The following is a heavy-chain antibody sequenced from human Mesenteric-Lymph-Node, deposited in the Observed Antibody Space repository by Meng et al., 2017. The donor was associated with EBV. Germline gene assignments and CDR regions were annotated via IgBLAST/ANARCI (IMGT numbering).Heavy chain of an antibody. CDR2: IYWDDDK. J-gene: IGHJ4*02. Sequence: QITLKESGPTPVQPXXTLTLSCTSSGFSLSTSGVGVGWIRQPPGKALEWLALIYWDDDKRYSPSLKSRLTITKDTSKNQVVLTMTNMDPVDTATYYCAHQDGYNSIGYLDYWGQGSLVNVSS. D-gene: IGHD5-24*01. V-gene: IGHV2-5*02. CDR1: GFSLSTSGVG. CDR3: AHQDGYNSIGYLDY.